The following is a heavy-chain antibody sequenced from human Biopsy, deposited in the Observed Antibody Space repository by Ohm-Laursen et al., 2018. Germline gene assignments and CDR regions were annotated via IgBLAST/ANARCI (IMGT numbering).Heavy chain of an antibody. CDR3: AKGQDLRGGAEYFQH. Sequence: GSSVKVSCKASGYIFTGQYLHWVRQVPGQGLEWMGWINPHSGTTKFAQDFQGRVTMTRDTSITTAYMELRRLRSDDTAVYYCAKGQDLRGGAEYFQHWGQGALVTVSS. D-gene: IGHD2-15*01. CDR1: GYIFTGQY. CDR2: INPHSGTT. J-gene: IGHJ1*01. V-gene: IGHV1-2*02.